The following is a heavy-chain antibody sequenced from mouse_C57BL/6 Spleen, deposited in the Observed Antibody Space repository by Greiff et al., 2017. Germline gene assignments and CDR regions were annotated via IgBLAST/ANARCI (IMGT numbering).Heavy chain of an antibody. V-gene: IGHV5-6*01. J-gene: IGHJ2*01. Sequence: EVQLVESGGDLVKPGGSLKLSCAASGFTFSSYGMSWVRQSPDKRLEWVATISSGGSYTYYPDSVKGRFTISRDNDKNTLYLQMSSLKSEDTAMYYCARRAGNCLDYWGQGTTLTVSS. CDR2: ISSGGSYT. CDR1: GFTFSSYG. CDR3: ARRAGNCLDY.